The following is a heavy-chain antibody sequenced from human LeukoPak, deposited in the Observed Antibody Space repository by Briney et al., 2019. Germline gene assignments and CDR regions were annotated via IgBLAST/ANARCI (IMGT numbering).Heavy chain of an antibody. J-gene: IGHJ4*02. V-gene: IGHV4-39*07. CDR2: IYYSGSA. D-gene: IGHD6-13*01. CDR1: GGSVSSGTYY. CDR3: AIEPIVSSAWYYFDY. Sequence: SETLSLTCTVSGGSVSSGTYYWSWIRQPPGKGLEWIGNIYYSGSAYYNPSLKSRVTMSVDTSKNQFSRKLTSVTAADTAVYYCAIEPIVSSAWYYFDYWGQGTLVTVSS.